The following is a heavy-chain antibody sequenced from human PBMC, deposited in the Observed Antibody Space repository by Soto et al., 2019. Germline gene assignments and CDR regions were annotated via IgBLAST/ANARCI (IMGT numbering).Heavy chain of an antibody. V-gene: IGHV4-39*01. CDR2: IFYSGTT. CDR1: GGSISSSGYY. J-gene: IGHJ6*02. Sequence: SETLSLTCTVSGGSISSSGYYWGWIRQSPXKGLEWIGTIFYSGTTYYNPSLESRITISQDTSNNQFSLKLTSVTAADTAVYYSARHYYDSSGYPAPYYHGMDVWGQGTTVTVSS. CDR3: ARHYYDSSGYPAPYYHGMDV. D-gene: IGHD3-22*01.